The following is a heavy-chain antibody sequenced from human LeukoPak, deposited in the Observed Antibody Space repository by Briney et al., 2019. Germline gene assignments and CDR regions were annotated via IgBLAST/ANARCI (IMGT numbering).Heavy chain of an antibody. V-gene: IGHV4-30-4*01. D-gene: IGHD3-22*01. Sequence: SETLSLTCTVSGGSISSGDYYWSWIRQPPGKGLEWIGYIYYSGSTYYNPSLKSRVTISVDTSKNQFSQKLSSVTAADTAVYYCAREGKLDSSGYTYWGQGTLVAVSS. CDR3: AREGKLDSSGYTY. CDR1: GGSISSGDYY. J-gene: IGHJ4*02. CDR2: IYYSGST.